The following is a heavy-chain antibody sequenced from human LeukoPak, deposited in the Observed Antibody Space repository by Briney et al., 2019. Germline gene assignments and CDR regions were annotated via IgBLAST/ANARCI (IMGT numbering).Heavy chain of an antibody. J-gene: IGHJ4*02. CDR3: ARGRRWSYYFDY. V-gene: IGHV4-34*01. Sequence: RSETLSLTCAVYGGSFSGYYWSWIRQPPGKGLEWIGEINHSGSTNYNPSLKSRVTISVDTSKNQFSLKLSSVTAADTAVYYCARGRRWSYYFDYWGQGTLVTVSS. D-gene: IGHD1-26*01. CDR1: GGSFSGYY. CDR2: INHSGST.